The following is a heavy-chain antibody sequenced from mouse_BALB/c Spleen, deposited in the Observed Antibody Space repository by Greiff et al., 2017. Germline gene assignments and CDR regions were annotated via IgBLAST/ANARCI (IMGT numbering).Heavy chain of an antibody. D-gene: IGHD1-1*01. CDR1: GFSLTSYD. Sequence: VQLQESGPGLVAPSQSLSITCTVSGFSLTSYDISWIRQPPGKGLEWLGVIWTGGGTNYNSAFMSRLSISKDNSKSQVFLKMNSLQTDDTAIYYCVRGSDYYGSSWYFDVWGAGTTVTVSS. CDR3: VRGSDYYGSSWYFDV. V-gene: IGHV2-9-2*01. J-gene: IGHJ1*01. CDR2: IWTGGGT.